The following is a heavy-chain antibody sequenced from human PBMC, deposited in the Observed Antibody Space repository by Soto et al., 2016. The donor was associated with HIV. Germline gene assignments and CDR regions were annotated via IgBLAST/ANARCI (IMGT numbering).Heavy chain of an antibody. D-gene: IGHD4-17*01. V-gene: IGHV1-18*01. J-gene: IGHJ6*03. CDR1: GYTFTRYG. CDR2: ISAYNGNT. CDR3: ARGPYYGDYPDYSYYYMDV. Sequence: QVQLVQSGAEVKKPGASVKVSCKTSGYTFTRYGISWVRQAPGQGLEWMGWISAYNGNTNYAQKLQGRVTMTTDTSTSTAYMELRSLRSDDTAVYYCARGPYYGDYPDYSYYYMDVWGKGTTVTVSS.